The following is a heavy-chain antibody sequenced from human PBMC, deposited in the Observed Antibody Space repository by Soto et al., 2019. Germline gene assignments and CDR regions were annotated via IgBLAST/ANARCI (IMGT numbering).Heavy chain of an antibody. D-gene: IGHD6-6*01. CDR3: ARRARPDFYYMDV. J-gene: IGHJ6*03. CDR2: ISSNGVST. CDR1: GFTFSGYA. V-gene: IGHV3-64*01. Sequence: EVQLAESGGGLAQPGGSLRLSCAASGFTFSGYAMDWVRQAPGKGLEYVSGISSNGVSTYYANSVQGRFTISRDNSKNTVYLQMGRLRPEDMAVYYCARRARPDFYYMDVWGKGTTVTVSS.